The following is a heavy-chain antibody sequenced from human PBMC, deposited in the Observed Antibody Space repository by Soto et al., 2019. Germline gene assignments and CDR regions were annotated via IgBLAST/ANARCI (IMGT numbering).Heavy chain of an antibody. J-gene: IGHJ4*02. CDR3: AILRGSIFRKPLDY. CDR1: GFTFSDYW. D-gene: IGHD3-10*01. V-gene: IGHV3-7*03. CDR2: IKEDGSEN. Sequence: GVSLRLSCGVSGFTFSDYWMSWVRQAPGKGLEWVANIKEDGSENYYGDSVKGRFTISRDNAKNSLYLQMNSLRAEDTAVYYCAILRGSIFRKPLDYWGKGTLVTVSS.